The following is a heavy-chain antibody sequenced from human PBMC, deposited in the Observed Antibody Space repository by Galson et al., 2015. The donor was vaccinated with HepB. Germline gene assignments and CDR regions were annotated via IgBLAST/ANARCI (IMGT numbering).Heavy chain of an antibody. CDR1: GFTFSSYG. Sequence: SLRLSCAASGFTFSSYGMHWVRQAPGKGLEWVAVISYDGSNKYYADSVKGRFTISRDNSKNTLYLQMNSLRAEDTAVYYCANTPPLSGYEWGWYFDYWGQGTLVTVSS. D-gene: IGHD5-12*01. CDR3: ANTPPLSGYEWGWYFDY. J-gene: IGHJ4*02. CDR2: ISYDGSNK. V-gene: IGHV3-30*18.